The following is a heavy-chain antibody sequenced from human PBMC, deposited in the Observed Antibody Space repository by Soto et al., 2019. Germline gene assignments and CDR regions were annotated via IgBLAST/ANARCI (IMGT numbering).Heavy chain of an antibody. CDR1: GFSFSKSD. D-gene: IGHD1-26*01. V-gene: IGHV3-30*03. CDR2: ISDDGGNE. CDR3: VRGLSHLGSYPSFDN. Sequence: QVQLVESGGGVVQPGKSLRLSCAAAGFSFSKSDMHWVRQAPGEGLQWVALISDDGGNEQYGDSVKGRFTISRDNSKNTLFLQMDSLRPEDTAVYFCVRGLSHLGSYPSFDNWGQGSLVIVSS. J-gene: IGHJ4*02.